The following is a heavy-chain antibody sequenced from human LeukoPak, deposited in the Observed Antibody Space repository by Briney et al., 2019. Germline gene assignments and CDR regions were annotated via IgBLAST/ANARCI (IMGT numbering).Heavy chain of an antibody. CDR3: ARLALKSGDDAFDI. D-gene: IGHD3-10*01. Sequence: SETLSLTCTVSGGSISSSSYYWGWIRQPPGKGLEWIGSIYYSGSTYYNPSLKSRVTISVDTSKNQFSLKLSSVTAADTAVYYCARLALKSGDDAFDIWGQGTMVTVSS. CDR1: GGSISSSSYY. J-gene: IGHJ3*02. V-gene: IGHV4-39*07. CDR2: IYYSGST.